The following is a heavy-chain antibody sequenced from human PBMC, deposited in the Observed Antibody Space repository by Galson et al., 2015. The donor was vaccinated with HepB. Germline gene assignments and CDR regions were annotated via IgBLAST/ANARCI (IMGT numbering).Heavy chain of an antibody. CDR3: TRLGDLSGYSSR. Sequence: SLRLSCAGSGFTFSGSAMHWVRQASGRGLEWVGRIGSKANNYATAYTASVKGRFTISRDDSKNTASLQMNSLRIEDTAVYYCTRLGDLSGYSSRWGQGTLVTVSS. CDR2: IGSKANNYAT. CDR1: GFTFSGSA. J-gene: IGHJ4*02. D-gene: IGHD6-13*01. V-gene: IGHV3-73*01.